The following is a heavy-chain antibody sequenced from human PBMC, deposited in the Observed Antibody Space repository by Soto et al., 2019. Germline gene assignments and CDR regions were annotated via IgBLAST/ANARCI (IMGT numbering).Heavy chain of an antibody. V-gene: IGHV4-30-2*01. J-gene: IGHJ6*02. CDR3: ARGVGASYDGLEV. D-gene: IGHD3-10*01. Sequence: QLQLQESGSGLLKPSQTLALTCGVPDDSISSGAYCWGWIRQPPGKGLEGSGHIYHIGTTYDKPSITGRVTMSMDRSKHQLSLKLSSFTAADAAVYYCARGVGASYDGLEVWGRGTTVTVSS. CDR2: IYHIGTT. CDR1: DDSISSGAYC.